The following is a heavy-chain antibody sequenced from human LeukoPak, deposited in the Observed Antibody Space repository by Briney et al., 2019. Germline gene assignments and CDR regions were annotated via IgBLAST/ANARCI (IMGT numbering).Heavy chain of an antibody. Sequence: PGGSLRLSCAASGFTFSNYNINWVRQAPGKGLEWVSSISSRGSYIYYADSVKGRFAISADNAMNSLYLQMNSLRAEDTAVYYCARGYSSSWYDLYYFDYWGQGTLVTVSS. CDR2: ISSRGSYI. CDR3: ARGYSSSWYDLYYFDY. V-gene: IGHV3-21*01. J-gene: IGHJ4*02. D-gene: IGHD6-13*01. CDR1: GFTFSNYN.